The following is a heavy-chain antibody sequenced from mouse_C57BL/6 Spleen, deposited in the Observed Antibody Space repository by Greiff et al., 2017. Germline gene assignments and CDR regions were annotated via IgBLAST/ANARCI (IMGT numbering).Heavy chain of an antibody. CDR1: GFSLTSYG. Sequence: QVQLKESGPGLVAPSQSLSITCTVSGFSLTSYGVHWVRQPPGKGLEWLVVIWSDGSTTYNSALKARLSISKDNTKSHVFLKMNSLQTDDTAMYYCARRGNESAMDYWGQGTSVTVSS. J-gene: IGHJ4*01. CDR3: ARRGNESAMDY. D-gene: IGHD2-1*01. V-gene: IGHV2-6*03. CDR2: IWSDGST.